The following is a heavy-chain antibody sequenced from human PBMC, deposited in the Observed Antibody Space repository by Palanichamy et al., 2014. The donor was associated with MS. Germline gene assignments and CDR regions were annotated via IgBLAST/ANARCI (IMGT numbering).Heavy chain of an antibody. CDR1: GDSVSSSTSA. CDR2: TYYRSKWYN. CDR3: VRDKGGFSSALDY. D-gene: IGHD6-19*01. J-gene: IGHJ4*02. Sequence: QVQLQQSGPGLVKPSQTLSLSCAISGDSVSSSTSAWIWIRQSPSRGLEWLGRTYYRSKWYNDYAVSVKSRITINPETSKNQVSLQLNSVTPEDTAVYYCVRDKGGFSSALDYWGQGTLVTVSS. V-gene: IGHV6-1*01.